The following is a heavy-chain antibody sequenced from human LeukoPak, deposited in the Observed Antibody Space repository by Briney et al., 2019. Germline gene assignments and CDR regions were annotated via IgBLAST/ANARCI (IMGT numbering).Heavy chain of an antibody. CDR3: TTGIRGD. CDR2: IASKTDGGTT. Sequence: GGSLRLSCAASGFYFRDHWMDWVRQAPGKGLEWVGRIASKTDGGTTDYAAPVKGRFTISRDDSKNTLFLQMNSLKTEDTAVYYCTTGIRGDCGQGTLVTVSS. V-gene: IGHV3-15*04. CDR1: GFYFRDHW. J-gene: IGHJ4*02.